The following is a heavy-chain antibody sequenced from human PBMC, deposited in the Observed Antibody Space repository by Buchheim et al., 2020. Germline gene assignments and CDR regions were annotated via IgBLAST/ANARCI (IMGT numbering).Heavy chain of an antibody. CDR3: ARGPGCISTSCPYYFDY. CDR1: KNTFNSYG. D-gene: IGHD2-2*01. J-gene: IGHJ4*02. V-gene: IGHV1-8*01. Sequence: QVQLVQSGAEVKKPGSSLKVSCKAPKNTFNSYGFSWVRQAPGQGLEWMGWMNPNSGNTGYAQKFQGRITMTRNISISTAYMELSSLRSEDTAVYYCARGPGCISTSCPYYFDYWGQGTL. CDR2: MNPNSGNT.